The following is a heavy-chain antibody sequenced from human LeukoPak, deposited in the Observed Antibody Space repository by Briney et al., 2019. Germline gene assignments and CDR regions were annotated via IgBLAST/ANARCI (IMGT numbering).Heavy chain of an antibody. V-gene: IGHV4-39*07. CDR1: GGSISSSSYY. D-gene: IGHD6-19*01. J-gene: IGHJ6*02. CDR3: ARTPAVAALYGMDV. Sequence: SETLSLTCTVSGGSISSSSYYWGWIRQPPGKGLEWIGSIYYSGSTYYNPSLKSRVTISVDTSKNQFSLKLSSVTAADTAVYYCARTPAVAALYGMDVWGQGTTVTVSS. CDR2: IYYSGST.